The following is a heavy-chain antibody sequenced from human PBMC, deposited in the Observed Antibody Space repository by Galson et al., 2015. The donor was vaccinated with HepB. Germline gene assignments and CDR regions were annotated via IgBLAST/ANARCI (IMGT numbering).Heavy chain of an antibody. J-gene: IGHJ4*02. V-gene: IGHV3-30-3*01. D-gene: IGHD1-26*01. CDR2: ISYDGSRQ. CDR3: ATDPPDTRGSRFDN. Sequence: SLRLSCAASGFTFSRYSMDWVRQAPGNGLEWVAAISYDGSRQYYADSVKGRFTISRDNSRNTLYLQMDSLRPEDMAVYYCATDPPDTRGSRFDNWGQGTLVTVSS. CDR1: GFTFSRYS.